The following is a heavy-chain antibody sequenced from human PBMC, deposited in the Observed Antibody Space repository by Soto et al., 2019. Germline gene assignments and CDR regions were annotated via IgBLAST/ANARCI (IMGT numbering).Heavy chain of an antibody. D-gene: IGHD5-12*01. CDR3: ARDFSGYGKFDY. CDR1: GGSISSGGYY. V-gene: IGHV4-31*03. CDR2: IYYSGST. J-gene: IGHJ4*02. Sequence: SETLSLTCTVSGGSISSGGYYWSWIRQHPGKGLGWIGYIYYSGSTYYNPSLKRRVTISVDTSMYQFSLKLSSVTAAVTAVYYCARDFSGYGKFDYWGQGTLVTVSS.